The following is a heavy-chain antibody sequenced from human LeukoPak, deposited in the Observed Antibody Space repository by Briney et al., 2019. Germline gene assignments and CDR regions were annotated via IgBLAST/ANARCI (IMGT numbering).Heavy chain of an antibody. V-gene: IGHV3-21*01. CDR2: ISSSSSYI. CDR1: GFTFSSYS. Sequence: GGSLRLSCAASGFTFSSYSMNWVRQAPGKGLEWVSSISSSSSYIYYADSVKGRFTISRDNAKNSLYLQMNSLRAEDTAVYHCARENGSGWTGAFDIWGQGTMVTVSS. J-gene: IGHJ3*02. D-gene: IGHD6-19*01. CDR3: ARENGSGWTGAFDI.